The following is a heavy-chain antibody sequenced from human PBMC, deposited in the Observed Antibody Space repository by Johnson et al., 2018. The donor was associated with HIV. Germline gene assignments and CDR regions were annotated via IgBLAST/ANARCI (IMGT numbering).Heavy chain of an antibody. CDR2: IRYDGTNK. V-gene: IGHV3-30*02. Sequence: QVQLVESGGGVVQPGMSLRLSCAASGFTLSSYGMHWVRQAPGKGLEWVAFIRYDGTNKYYADSVKGRFTISRDNSKNTLYLQMNSLRAEDTAVYYCAKASNYYDSSRHAFDIWGQGTMVTVSS. D-gene: IGHD3-22*01. CDR3: AKASNYYDSSRHAFDI. J-gene: IGHJ3*02. CDR1: GFTLSSYG.